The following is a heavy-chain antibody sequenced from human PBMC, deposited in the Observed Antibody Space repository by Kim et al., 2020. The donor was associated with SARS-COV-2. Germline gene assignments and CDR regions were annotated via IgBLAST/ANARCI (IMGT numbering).Heavy chain of an antibody. J-gene: IGHJ6*02. V-gene: IGHV2-70*01. CDR3: ARGGIAARAKYGMDV. Sequence: SGPTLVNPTQTLTLTCTFSGFSLNTSGMCVSWIRQPPGKALEWLALIDWDDDKYYSTSLKTRLTISKDTSKNQVVLTMANMDPVDTATYYCARGGIAARAKYGMDVWGQGTTVTVSS. CDR1: GFSLNTSGMC. D-gene: IGHD6-13*01. CDR2: IDWDDDK.